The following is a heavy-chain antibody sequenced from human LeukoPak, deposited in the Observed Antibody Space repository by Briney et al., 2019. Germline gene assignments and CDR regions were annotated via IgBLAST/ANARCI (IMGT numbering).Heavy chain of an antibody. Sequence: EASVKVSCKASGGTFSSYAISWVRQAPGQGLEWMGGIIPIFGTANYAQKFQGRVTITTDESTSTAYKELSSLRSEDTAVYYCARGVPQTKIGYNWFDPWGQGTLVTVSS. D-gene: IGHD1/OR15-1a*01. J-gene: IGHJ5*02. CDR1: GGTFSSYA. CDR2: IIPIFGTA. V-gene: IGHV1-69*05. CDR3: ARGVPQTKIGYNWFDP.